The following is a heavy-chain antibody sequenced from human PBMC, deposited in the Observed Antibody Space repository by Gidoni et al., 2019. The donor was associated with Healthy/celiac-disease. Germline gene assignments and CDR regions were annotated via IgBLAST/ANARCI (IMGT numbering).Heavy chain of an antibody. CDR3: AKDLSCSSTSCPEGYYYYGMDV. CDR1: GFTFSRYG. J-gene: IGHJ6*02. D-gene: IGHD2-2*01. CDR2: ISYDGSNK. V-gene: IGHV3-30*18. Sequence: QVQLVESGGGVVQPGRSLRLSCAAPGFTFSRYGMTWVRQAPAKGLGWVAVISYDGSNKYYADSVKGRFTISRDNSKNTLYLQMNSLRAEDTAVYYCAKDLSCSSTSCPEGYYYYGMDVWGQGTTVTVSS.